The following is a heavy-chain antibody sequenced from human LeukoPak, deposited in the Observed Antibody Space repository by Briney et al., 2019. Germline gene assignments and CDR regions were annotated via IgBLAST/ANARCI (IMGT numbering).Heavy chain of an antibody. Sequence: PSQTLSLTCAVSGGSISSGGYSWSWIRQPPGKGLEWIGYIYHSGSTCYNPSLKSRVTISVDRSKNQFSLKLSSVTAADTAVYYCARASSTSFDYWGQGTLVTVSS. CDR3: ARASSTSFDY. V-gene: IGHV4-30-2*01. CDR2: IYHSGST. D-gene: IGHD2-2*01. J-gene: IGHJ4*02. CDR1: GGSISSGGYS.